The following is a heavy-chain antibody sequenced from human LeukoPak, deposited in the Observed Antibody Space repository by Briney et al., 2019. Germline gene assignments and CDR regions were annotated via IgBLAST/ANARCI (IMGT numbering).Heavy chain of an antibody. V-gene: IGHV4-34*01. J-gene: IGHJ4*02. CDR2: INHSGST. CDR3: ARGNPLELLDY. Sequence: PSETLSLTCAVYGGSFSGYYWSWIRQPPGKGLEWIGEINHSGSTNYNPSLKSRVTISVDTSKNQFSLKLSSVTAADTAVYYCARGNPLELLDYWGQGTLVTVSS. CDR1: GGSFSGYY. D-gene: IGHD1-26*01.